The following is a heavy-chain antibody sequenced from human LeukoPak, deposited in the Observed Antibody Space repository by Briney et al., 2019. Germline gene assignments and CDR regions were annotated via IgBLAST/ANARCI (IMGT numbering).Heavy chain of an antibody. D-gene: IGHD6-6*01. Sequence: AASVKVSCKASGYTFTSYDINGVRQATGQGLEWMGWMNPNSGNTGYAQKFQGRVTITRNTSISTAYMELSSLRSEDTAVYYCARGIHSSSPRGYYYYYMDVWGKGTTVTVSS. V-gene: IGHV1-8*03. CDR1: GYTFTSYD. CDR2: MNPNSGNT. CDR3: ARGIHSSSPRGYYYYYMDV. J-gene: IGHJ6*03.